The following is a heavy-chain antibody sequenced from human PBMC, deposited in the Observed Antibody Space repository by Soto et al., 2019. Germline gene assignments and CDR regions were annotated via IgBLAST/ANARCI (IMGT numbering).Heavy chain of an antibody. CDR1: GYSFTSYW. J-gene: IGHJ4*02. Sequence: RGESLKISCKGSGYSFTSYWISWVRQMPGKGLEWMGRIDPSDSYTNYSPSFQGHVTISADKSISTAYLQWSSLKASDTAMYYCARLGGATEIGRNYFGSWGREPRVTASS. D-gene: IGHD1-26*01. CDR3: ARLGGATEIGRNYFGS. V-gene: IGHV5-10-1*01. CDR2: IDPSDSYT.